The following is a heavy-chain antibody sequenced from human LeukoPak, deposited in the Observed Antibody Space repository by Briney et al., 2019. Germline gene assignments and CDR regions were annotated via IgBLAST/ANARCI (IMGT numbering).Heavy chain of an antibody. J-gene: IGHJ5*02. V-gene: IGHV3-7*03. CDR3: AKEFLRWGFDP. CDR1: GFTFSSYW. Sequence: GGSLRLSCVASGFTFSSYWMSWARQAPGKGLEWVANIKGDGTEKHYAGSVMGRFTISRDNAKNALYLQMNSLRAEDTAVYYCAKEFLRWGFDPWGQGTLVTVSS. D-gene: IGHD2-21*01. CDR2: IKGDGTEK.